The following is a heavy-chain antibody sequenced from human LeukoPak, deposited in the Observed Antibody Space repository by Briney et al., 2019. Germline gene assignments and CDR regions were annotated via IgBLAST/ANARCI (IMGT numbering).Heavy chain of an antibody. CDR2: ISSSSSYI. CDR1: GFTFSSYS. J-gene: IGHJ6*02. V-gene: IGHV3-21*01. Sequence: GGSLRLSCAASGFTFSSYSMNWVRQAPGKGLEWVSSISSSSSYIYYADSVKGRFTISGDNAKNSLYLQMNSLRAEDTAVYYCVRDYCSGGSCWGYYGMDVWGQGTTVTVSS. CDR3: VRDYCSGGSCWGYYGMDV. D-gene: IGHD2-15*01.